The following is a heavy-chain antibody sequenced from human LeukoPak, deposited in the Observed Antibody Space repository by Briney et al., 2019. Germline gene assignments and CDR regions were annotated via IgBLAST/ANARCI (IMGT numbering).Heavy chain of an antibody. CDR1: GFTFSSYE. CDR2: ISSSGSNI. J-gene: IGHJ3*02. D-gene: IGHD2-2*01. V-gene: IGHV3-48*03. CDR3: ARDIKGQYQDAFDI. Sequence: GRSLRLSCAASGFTFSSYEMNWVRQAPGKGLEWVSYISSSGSNIKYADSVKGRFTISRGNAKNSVYLQMNSLRAEDTAVYYCARDIKGQYQDAFDIWGQGTMVTVSS.